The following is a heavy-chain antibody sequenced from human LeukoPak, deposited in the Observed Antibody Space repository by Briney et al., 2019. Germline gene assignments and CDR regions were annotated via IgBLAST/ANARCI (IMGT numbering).Heavy chain of an antibody. CDR2: ISSSGSTI. V-gene: IGHV3-11*01. CDR1: GFTFSDYY. CDR3: ARDGAAAAAYFDY. Sequence: GGSLRLSCAASGFTFSDYYMSGIRQAPGKGLEWVSYISSSGSTIYYADSVKGRFTISRDNAKNSLYLQMNSLRAEDTAVYYRARDGAAAAAYFDYWGQGTLVTVSS. J-gene: IGHJ4*02. D-gene: IGHD6-13*01.